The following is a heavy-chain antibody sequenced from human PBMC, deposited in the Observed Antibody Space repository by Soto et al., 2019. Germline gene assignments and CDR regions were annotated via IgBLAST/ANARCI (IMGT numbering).Heavy chain of an antibody. CDR2: IIPMFDTP. CDR3: ARDFSSSSRYFFDF. Sequence: SVKVSCKASGGTFSIYGISWLRQAPGQGLEWMGGIIPMFDTPTYGQKFQGRVTITADKSTSTAYMELSSLTSDDTGVYYCARDFSSSSRYFFDFWGQGTLVTVSS. CDR1: GGTFSIYG. D-gene: IGHD6-13*01. V-gene: IGHV1-69*06. J-gene: IGHJ4*02.